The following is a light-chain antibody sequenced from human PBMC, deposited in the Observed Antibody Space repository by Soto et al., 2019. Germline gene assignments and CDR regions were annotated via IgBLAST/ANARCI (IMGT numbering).Light chain of an antibody. CDR3: RKYNSAPWM. CDR2: AAS. CDR1: QGSSIY. V-gene: IGKV1-27*01. J-gene: IGKJ1*01. Sequence: DIQMTQSPSSLSASVGDRVTITCRASQGSSIYLAWYQQKPGKVPKLLIYAASTLQSGVPSRFSGSGSGTDFTLNISSVQAEDVATYYCRKYNSAPWMFGQGTKVEI.